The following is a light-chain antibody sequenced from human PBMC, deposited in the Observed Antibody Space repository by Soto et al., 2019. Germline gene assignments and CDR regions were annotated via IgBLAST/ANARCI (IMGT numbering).Light chain of an antibody. V-gene: IGKV3-20*01. Sequence: EIVLTQSPGTLSLSPGERATLSCRASQSVSSSYLAWYQQKPGQAPRLLIYGASSRATGIPDRFSGSGSGTDFPLTMSRLEPEDFAVYYCQQYGSSPNTFGQGTKLEIK. CDR3: QQYGSSPNT. CDR1: QSVSSSY. J-gene: IGKJ2*01. CDR2: GAS.